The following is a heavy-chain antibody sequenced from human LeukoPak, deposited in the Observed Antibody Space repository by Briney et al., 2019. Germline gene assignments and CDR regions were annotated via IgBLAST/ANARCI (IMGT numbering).Heavy chain of an antibody. V-gene: IGHV5-51*01. CDR2: IYPGDSDS. Sequence: GESLKISCKGSGYSFTSYWIGWVRQMPGKGLEWMGIIYPGDSDSRYSPSFQGHVTISADKSTSTAYLQWGSLKASDSAVYYCVRRGYDYFDSWGPGTRVTVSS. CDR1: GYSFTSYW. D-gene: IGHD5-12*01. CDR3: VRRGYDYFDS. J-gene: IGHJ4*02.